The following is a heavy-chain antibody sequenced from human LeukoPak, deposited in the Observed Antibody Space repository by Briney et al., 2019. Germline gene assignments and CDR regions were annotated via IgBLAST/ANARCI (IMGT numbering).Heavy chain of an antibody. CDR2: IYYSGST. J-gene: IGHJ5*02. D-gene: IGHD3-3*01. Sequence: SETLSLTCTVSGGSISSYYWSWIRQPPGKGLEWIGYIYYSGSTNYNPSLKSRVTISVDTSKNQFSLKLSSVTAADTAVYYCAKGGTNYDLSFDPWGQGTLVTVSS. CDR3: AKGGTNYDLSFDP. V-gene: IGHV4-59*01. CDR1: GGSISSYY.